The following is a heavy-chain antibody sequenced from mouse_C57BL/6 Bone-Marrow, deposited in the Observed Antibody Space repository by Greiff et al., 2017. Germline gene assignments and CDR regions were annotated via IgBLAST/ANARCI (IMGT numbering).Heavy chain of an antibody. V-gene: IGHV1-81*01. CDR1: GYTFTSYG. CDR3: AIITTVVAHWYFDV. CDR2: IYPRSGNT. D-gene: IGHD1-1*01. Sequence: VHLVESGAELARPGASVKLSCKASGYTFTSYGLSWVKQRTGQGLEWIGEIYPRSGNTYYNEKFKGKATLTADKSSSTAYMELRSLTSEDSAVYFCAIITTVVAHWYFDVWGTGTTVTVSS. J-gene: IGHJ1*03.